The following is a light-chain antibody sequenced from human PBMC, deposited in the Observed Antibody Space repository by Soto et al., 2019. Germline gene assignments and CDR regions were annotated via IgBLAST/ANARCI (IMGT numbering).Light chain of an antibody. V-gene: IGKV3-20*01. J-gene: IGKJ1*01. CDR1: QSVAASY. CDR3: QQYGSSPLK. CDR2: GAS. Sequence: EIVLTQSPGTLSLSPWERATLSFRASQSVAASYMTWYQQKPGQAPRLLIYGASSRATGIPDRFSGGGSETDFSLTISRLEPEDSAVYYCQQYGSSPLKFGQGAKVDIK.